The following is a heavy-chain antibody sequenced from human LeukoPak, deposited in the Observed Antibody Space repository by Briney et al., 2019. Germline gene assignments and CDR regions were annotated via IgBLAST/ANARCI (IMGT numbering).Heavy chain of an antibody. CDR1: GFTFNRAW. V-gene: IGHV3-15*01. Sequence: GGSRRLSCETSGFTFNRAWMSWVRQSPGKGLEWVGRTFSETDGGTTDYAAPVKGRFFISRDDSKQTLYLQMNNLKTEDTAVYYCVADNGVRFLEVDYWGLGTLVTVSS. CDR2: TFSETDGGTT. CDR3: VADNGVRFLEVDY. J-gene: IGHJ4*02. D-gene: IGHD3-3*01.